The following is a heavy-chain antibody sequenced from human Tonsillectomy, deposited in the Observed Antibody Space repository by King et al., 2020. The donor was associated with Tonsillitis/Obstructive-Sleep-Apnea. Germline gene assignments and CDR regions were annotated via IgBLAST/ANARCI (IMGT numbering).Heavy chain of an antibody. CDR1: GFTFSGYS. J-gene: IGHJ4*02. V-gene: IGHV3-30*04. CDR3: AREGEYSSGWHDHYFDY. D-gene: IGHD6-19*01. CDR2: ISYDGSKN. Sequence: VQLVESGGGVVQPGRSLRLSCAASGFTFSGYSMHWVRQAPGKGLEWVSVISYDGSKNYYADSVKGRFTISRDNSKNTLFSQMNSLRAEDTAVYFCAREGEYSSGWHDHYFDYWGQGTLVTVSS.